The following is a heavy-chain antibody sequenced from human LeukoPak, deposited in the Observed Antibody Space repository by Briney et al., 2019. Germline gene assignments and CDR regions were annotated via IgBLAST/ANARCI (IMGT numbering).Heavy chain of an antibody. CDR2: INRDGSST. V-gene: IGHV3-74*01. J-gene: IGHJ4*02. CDR3: ARGEYTYASS. CDR1: GFTFSSYA. Sequence: PGGSLRLSCAASGFTFSSYAMSWVRQAPGKGLVWVSRINRDGSSTSYADSVRGRFTISRDNAKNTLSLQMNSLGAEDTAMYFCARGEYTYASSWGQGTLVTVSS. D-gene: IGHD5-18*01.